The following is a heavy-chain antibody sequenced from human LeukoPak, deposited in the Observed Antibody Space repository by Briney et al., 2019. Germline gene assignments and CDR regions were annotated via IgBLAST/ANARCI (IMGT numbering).Heavy chain of an antibody. D-gene: IGHD1-26*01. J-gene: IGHJ4*02. CDR3: ARDRGSQPFIDY. V-gene: IGHV4-34*01. CDR2: VNHSGST. Sequence: SETLSLTCAVYGGSFSGYYWSWIRQPPGKGLEWIGEVNHSGSTNYNPSLKSRVTISVDTSKNQFSLKLNSVTAADTAVYYCARDRGSQPFIDYWGQGTLVTVSS. CDR1: GGSFSGYY.